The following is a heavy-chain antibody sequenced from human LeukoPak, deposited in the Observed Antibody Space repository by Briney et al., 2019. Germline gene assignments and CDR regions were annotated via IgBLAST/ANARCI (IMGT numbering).Heavy chain of an antibody. V-gene: IGHV1-2*02. CDR2: INPNSGGT. CDR1: GYTFSGYY. D-gene: IGHD1-7*01. Sequence: ASVKVSCNASGYTFSGYYMHWVRQAPGQGLEWMGWINPNSGGTNYAQRFQGRVTMTRDTFISTAYMELSRLRSDDTAVYYCARVTGTTAYWGQGTLVTVSS. J-gene: IGHJ4*02. CDR3: ARVTGTTAY.